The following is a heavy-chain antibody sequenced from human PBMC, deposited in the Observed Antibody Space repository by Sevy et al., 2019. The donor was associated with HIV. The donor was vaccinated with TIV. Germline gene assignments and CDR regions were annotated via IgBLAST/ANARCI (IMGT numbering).Heavy chain of an antibody. CDR2: VYDSGNS. CDR3: ARGGGIYYDSRGFHPQYYFDS. V-gene: IGHV4-59*01. D-gene: IGHD3-22*01. Sequence: SQTLSLTCAVSGGSINSFFWSWIRQSPGKGLEWIGYVYDSGNSEYNPSLRSRVTISVDTSKKQFSLKLSSVTTADTAVYYCARGGGIYYDSRGFHPQYYFDSWGQGTLVTVSS. J-gene: IGHJ4*02. CDR1: GGSINSFF.